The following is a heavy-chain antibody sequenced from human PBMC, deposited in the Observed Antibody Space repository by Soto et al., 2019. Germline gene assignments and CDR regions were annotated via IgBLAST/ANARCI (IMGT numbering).Heavy chain of an antibody. CDR1: AGSFSHYY. J-gene: IGHJ6*02. D-gene: IGHD2-2*01. CDR2: IKHSGSS. Sequence: SETLSLTCAVYAGSFSHYYWNWIRQSPGKGLEWIGKIKHSGSSNYNPSLRSRVSISVDMSKNQFSLKLRSVTAADTAVYYCARTYCSSASCYGLYYFGMDVWGQGTTVTVSS. CDR3: ARTYCSSASCYGLYYFGMDV. V-gene: IGHV4-34*01.